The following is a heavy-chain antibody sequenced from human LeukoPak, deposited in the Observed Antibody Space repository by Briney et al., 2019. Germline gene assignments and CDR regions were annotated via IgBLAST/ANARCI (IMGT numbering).Heavy chain of an antibody. J-gene: IGHJ4*02. CDR2: IKSKTDGGTV. CDR1: GFIFSTYG. CDR3: TTDPGNYEIF. D-gene: IGHD4-11*01. V-gene: IGHV3-15*01. Sequence: GRSLRLSCAASGFIFSTYGLHWVRQAPGKGLEWVGRIKSKTDGGTVDYAPPVKGRFTISRDDSRNTLSLEMNFLKTEDTAVYYCTTDPGNYEIFWGQGTLVSVSS.